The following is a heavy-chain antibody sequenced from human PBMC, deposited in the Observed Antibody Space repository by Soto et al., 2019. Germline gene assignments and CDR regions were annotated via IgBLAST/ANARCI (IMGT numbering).Heavy chain of an antibody. CDR2: ISYDGTKT. CDR1: GFTFSYYA. V-gene: IGHV3-30*04. J-gene: IGHJ6*02. Sequence: QVQLVESGGGVVQPGRSLRLSCAASGFTFSYYALHWVRQPPGKGLEWVAVISYDGTKTFYADSVEGRFTISRDNSKNTLSLQMNSLRPEDTAVYYCARSGWLYYYYGMDVWGQGTTVTISS. D-gene: IGHD6-19*01. CDR3: ARSGWLYYYYGMDV.